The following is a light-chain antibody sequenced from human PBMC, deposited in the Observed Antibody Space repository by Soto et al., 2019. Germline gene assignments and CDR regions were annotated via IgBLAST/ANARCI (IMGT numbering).Light chain of an antibody. V-gene: IGLV1-51*01. CDR3: GAWDSSLSAGV. CDR2: DDY. J-gene: IGLJ3*02. Sequence: QSVLTQPPSVSAAPGQMVTISCSGSNSNTGNNYVSWYQQFPGTAPKVVIYDDYKRPSGIPDRFSGSKSGTSATLAITGLQTGDEADYYCGAWDSSLSAGVFGGGTKVTVL. CDR1: NSNTGNNY.